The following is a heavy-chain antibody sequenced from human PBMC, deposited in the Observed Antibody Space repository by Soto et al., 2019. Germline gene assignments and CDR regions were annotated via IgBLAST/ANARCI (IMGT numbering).Heavy chain of an antibody. J-gene: IGHJ6*02. CDR3: ARDRRKLGYCSGGSCYGGSWHYYYYGMDV. Sequence: PGGSLRLSCAASGFTFSSYAMHWVRQAPGKGLEWVAVISYDGSNKYYADSVKGRFTISRDNSKNTLYLQMNSLRAEDTAVYYCARDRRKLGYCSGGSCYGGSWHYYYYGMDVWGQGTTVTVSS. V-gene: IGHV3-30-3*01. CDR1: GFTFSSYA. CDR2: ISYDGSNK. D-gene: IGHD2-15*01.